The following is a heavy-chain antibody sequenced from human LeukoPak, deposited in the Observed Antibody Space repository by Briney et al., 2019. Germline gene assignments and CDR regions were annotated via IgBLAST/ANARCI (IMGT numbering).Heavy chain of an antibody. CDR1: GFTFSSYG. CDR2: ISYDGSNK. J-gene: IGHJ6*02. D-gene: IGHD3-10*01. Sequence: GRSLRLSCAASGFTFSSYGMHWVRQAPGKGLEWVAVISYDGSNKYYADSVKGRFTISRDNSKNTLYLQMNSLRAEDTAVYYCAKSMARGVIPLNDYHYGMDVWGQGTTVTVSS. V-gene: IGHV3-30*18. CDR3: AKSMARGVIPLNDYHYGMDV.